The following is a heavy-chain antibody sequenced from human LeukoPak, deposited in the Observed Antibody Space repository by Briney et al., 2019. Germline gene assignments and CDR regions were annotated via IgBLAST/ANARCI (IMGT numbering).Heavy chain of an antibody. J-gene: IGHJ5*02. CDR3: ARGIQLWLFDP. D-gene: IGHD5-18*01. Sequence: SETLSLTCTVSGGSISSYYWSWIRQPPGKGLEWIGYIYYSGSTNYNPSLKSRVTISVDTSKNQFSLKLSSVTAADTAVYYCARGIQLWLFDPWGQGTLVTVSS. CDR1: GGSISSYY. CDR2: IYYSGST. V-gene: IGHV4-59*12.